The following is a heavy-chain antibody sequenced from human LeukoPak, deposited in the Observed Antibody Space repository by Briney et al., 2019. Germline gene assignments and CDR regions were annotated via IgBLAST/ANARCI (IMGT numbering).Heavy chain of an antibody. D-gene: IGHD6-13*01. CDR3: ARVWGIAAAGGEIEY. V-gene: IGHV3-23*01. CDR2: ITNSGGNT. J-gene: IGHJ4*02. CDR1: GFTFNSYA. Sequence: GGSLRLSCAASGFTFNSYAMSWVRQAPGKGFEWVSGITNSGGNTYYADSVKGRFTISRDNSKSTLYLQMNSLRDEGTAVYYCARVWGIAAAGGEIEYWGQGTLVTVSS.